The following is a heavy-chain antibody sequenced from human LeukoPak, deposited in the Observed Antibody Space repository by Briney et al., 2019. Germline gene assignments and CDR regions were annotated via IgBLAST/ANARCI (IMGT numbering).Heavy chain of an antibody. J-gene: IGHJ5*02. V-gene: IGHV5-51*01. CDR2: IHPGDSDT. D-gene: IGHD2-15*01. Sequence: GESLKISCKGSGYSFTSYWIGWVRQMPGKGLEWMGIIHPGDSDTRYSPSFQGQVTISADKSISTAYLQWSSLKASDTAMYYCARTVVVAATANWFDPWGQGTLVTVSS. CDR1: GYSFTSYW. CDR3: ARTVVVAATANWFDP.